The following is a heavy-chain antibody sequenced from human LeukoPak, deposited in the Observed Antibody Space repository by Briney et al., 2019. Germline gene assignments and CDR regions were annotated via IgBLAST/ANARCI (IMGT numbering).Heavy chain of an antibody. Sequence: PSETLSLTCVVYGGPFSGYYWSWIRQPPGKGLEWIGEINHSGSTNYNPSLKSRVNISVDTSKNQFSLKLSSVTAADTAVYYCARGPHYYGSGSYSPDWGQGTLVTVSS. V-gene: IGHV4-34*01. CDR3: ARGPHYYGSGSYSPD. D-gene: IGHD3-10*01. CDR2: INHSGST. J-gene: IGHJ4*02. CDR1: GGPFSGYY.